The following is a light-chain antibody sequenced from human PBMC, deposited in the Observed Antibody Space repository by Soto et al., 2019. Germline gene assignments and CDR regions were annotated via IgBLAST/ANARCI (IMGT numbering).Light chain of an antibody. CDR3: QHLNDSTNN. CDR2: GAF. V-gene: IGKV1-9*01. J-gene: IGKJ2*01. CDR1: QGINNY. Sequence: IPLTLSPACLSHSLFDIGPLTFRASQGINNYLAWYQQKPGKAHKLLIFGAFTLQSGVPSRFSGSGSGTEFTLTISSLQPEDFAIYYCQHLNDSTNNFGQ.